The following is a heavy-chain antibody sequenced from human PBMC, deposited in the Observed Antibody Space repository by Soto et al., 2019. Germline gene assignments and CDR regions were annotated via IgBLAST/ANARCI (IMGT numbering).Heavy chain of an antibody. D-gene: IGHD2-15*01. V-gene: IGHV3-21*01. CDR2: ISSSSSYI. Sequence: EVQLVESGGGLVKPGGSLRLTCAASGFTFSSYSMNWVRQAPGKGLEWVSSISSSSSYIYYADSVKGRFTISRDNAKNSLYLQMNSLRAEDTAVYYCARDRPACSGGSCYAGDYWGQGTLVTVSS. CDR3: ARDRPACSGGSCYAGDY. J-gene: IGHJ4*02. CDR1: GFTFSSYS.